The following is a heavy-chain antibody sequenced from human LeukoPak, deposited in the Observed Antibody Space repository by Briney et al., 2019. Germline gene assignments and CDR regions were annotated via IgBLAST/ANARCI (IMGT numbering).Heavy chain of an antibody. J-gene: IGHJ4*02. CDR1: GYTFTSYD. V-gene: IGHV1-8*01. CDR3: ARVPTRMVRGKPPFDY. D-gene: IGHD3-10*01. CDR2: MNPNSGNT. Sequence: ASVKVSCTASGYTFTSYDINWVRQATGQGLEWMGWMNPNSGNTGYAQKFQGRVTMTRNTSISTAYMELSSLRSEDTAVYYCARVPTRMVRGKPPFDYWGQGTLVTVSS.